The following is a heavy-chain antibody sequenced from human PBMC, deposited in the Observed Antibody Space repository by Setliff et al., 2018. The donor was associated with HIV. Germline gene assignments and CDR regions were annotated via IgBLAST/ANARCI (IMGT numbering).Heavy chain of an antibody. CDR3: ARSDLDNGSGYFDYYSYYMDV. Sequence: PSETLSLTCAVSGGSFSAYYWGWIRQPPGKGLEWIGEINHSGSTNYNPSLKSRVTISVDTSKNQFSLKLRSVTAADTAIYYCARSDLDNGSGYFDYYSYYMDVWGRGTTVTVSS. J-gene: IGHJ6*03. CDR1: GGSFSAYY. CDR2: INHSGST. V-gene: IGHV4-34*01. D-gene: IGHD3-22*01.